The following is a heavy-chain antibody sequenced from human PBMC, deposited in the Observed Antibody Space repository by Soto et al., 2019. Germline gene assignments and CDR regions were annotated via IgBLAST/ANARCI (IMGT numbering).Heavy chain of an antibody. Sequence: EVQLLESGGGLVQPGESLTLSCAASGFTFSGSAMNWVRQAPGKGLEWASAIGDNGLSTYYADSVKGRFTISRDNSKNMLYLQMNSLRADDTAVYYCATYRQTRMASEFWGQGALVTVST. J-gene: IGHJ4*02. D-gene: IGHD5-12*01. CDR2: IGDNGLST. V-gene: IGHV3-23*01. CDR3: ATYRQTRMASEF. CDR1: GFTFSGSA.